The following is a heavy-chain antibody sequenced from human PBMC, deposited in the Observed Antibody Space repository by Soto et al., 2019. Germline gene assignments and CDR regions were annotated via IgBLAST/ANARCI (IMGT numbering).Heavy chain of an antibody. Sequence: QVHLQESGPGLVQLSETLSLTCSVSGRSMSSNYWSWIRQSPDKGWEWLGYVFYGGTDYNPSLGGRVSMSVETSKSQFSLKLTSVTVADTAVYYCASYRGALYFESWGPGILVTVSA. CDR1: GRSMSSNY. D-gene: IGHD3-16*01. V-gene: IGHV4-59*01. CDR2: VFYGGT. J-gene: IGHJ4*02. CDR3: ASYRGALYFES.